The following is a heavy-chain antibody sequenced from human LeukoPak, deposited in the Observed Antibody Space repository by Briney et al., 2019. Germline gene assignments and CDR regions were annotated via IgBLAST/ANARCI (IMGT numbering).Heavy chain of an antibody. D-gene: IGHD3-22*01. Sequence: ASVKVSCKASGYTFTSYGISWVRQAPGQGLEWMGWISAYNGNTNYAQKLQSRVTMTTDTSTNTAYMELRSLRSDDTAVYYCARGRTYYYDSSAYWEPFPLDYWGQGTLVTVSS. CDR1: GYTFTSYG. V-gene: IGHV1-18*01. CDR2: ISAYNGNT. CDR3: ARGRTYYYDSSAYWEPFPLDY. J-gene: IGHJ4*02.